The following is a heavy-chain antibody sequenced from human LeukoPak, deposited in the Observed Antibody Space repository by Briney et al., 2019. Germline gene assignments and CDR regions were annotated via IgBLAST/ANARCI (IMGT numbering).Heavy chain of an antibody. CDR2: ISSTSTI. D-gene: IGHD1-26*01. J-gene: IGHJ4*02. V-gene: IGHV3-48*03. CDR3: TRVGHSGTYYAT. CDR1: GFTFSSYA. Sequence: GGSLTLSCPVSGFTFSSYAMHWVRQAAGKGLEWVSYISSTSTIYYAASVKGLFTISRDNAKNSVYLQMNSLRAEDTAVYYCTRVGHSGTYYATWGQGTLVSASS.